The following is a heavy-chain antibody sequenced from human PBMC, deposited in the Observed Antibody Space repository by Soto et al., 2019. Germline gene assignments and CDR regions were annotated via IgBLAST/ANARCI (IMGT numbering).Heavy chain of an antibody. D-gene: IGHD5-12*01. Sequence: QVQLVQSGAEVRKPGASLKLSCQTSGYPFTSYHMHWVRQAPGQGLEWMGVINPTEGRTRYSQRFQDRVTMTRDTPNSTVYMELSSLRSEDTATYFCARGREYSFGYNCYDPLGQVTMFTVSS. CDR3: ARGREYSFGYNCYDP. J-gene: IGHJ5*02. V-gene: IGHV1-46*01. CDR1: GYPFTSYH. CDR2: INPTEGRT.